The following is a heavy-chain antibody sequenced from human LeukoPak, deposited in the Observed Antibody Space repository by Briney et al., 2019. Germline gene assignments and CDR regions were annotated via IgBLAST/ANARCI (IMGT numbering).Heavy chain of an antibody. D-gene: IGHD3-22*01. CDR1: GFTFSSYD. J-gene: IGHJ4*02. CDR3: AKDDTLIVVVIMGR. Sequence: GGTLTLSCAASGFTFSSYDMSWVRQAPGKGLEWASALNCSGGSTYYADPVRGRFTISRDITKNTLYLQMNSLRAEATAVYYCAKDDTLIVVVIMGRWGQGTLVSVSS. V-gene: IGHV3-23*01. CDR2: LNCSGGST.